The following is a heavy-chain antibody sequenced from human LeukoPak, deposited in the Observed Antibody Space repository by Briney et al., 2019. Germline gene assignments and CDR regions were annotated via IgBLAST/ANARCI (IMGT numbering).Heavy chain of an antibody. V-gene: IGHV3-23*01. Sequence: GGSLRLSYADSGFTLSSYIIRCVPQAPGKGLEWVSTVTNSGGTTYYADSVKGRFTISRDNSKNAVYLQMNSLRDEDTAIYYCANRRNYASYYWGQGTLVTVSS. CDR3: ANRRNYASYY. CDR2: VTNSGGTT. CDR1: GFTLSSYI. D-gene: IGHD3-16*01. J-gene: IGHJ4*02.